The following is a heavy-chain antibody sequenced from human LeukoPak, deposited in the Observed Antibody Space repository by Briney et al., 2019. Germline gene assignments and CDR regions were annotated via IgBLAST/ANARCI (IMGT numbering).Heavy chain of an antibody. CDR1: GGSFSGYY. D-gene: IGHD1-26*01. Sequence: PSETLSLTCAVYGGSFSGYYWSWIRQPPGKGLEWIGEINHSGSTNYNPSLQSRVTISVDTSKNQFSLKLSSVTAADTAVYYCARGGSGSYYHAFDIWGQGTMVTVSS. CDR2: INHSGST. V-gene: IGHV4-34*01. CDR3: ARGGSGSYYHAFDI. J-gene: IGHJ3*02.